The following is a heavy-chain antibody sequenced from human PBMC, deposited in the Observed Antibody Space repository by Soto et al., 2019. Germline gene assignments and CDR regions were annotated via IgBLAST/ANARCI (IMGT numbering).Heavy chain of an antibody. CDR1: GGSISSGGYY. J-gene: IGHJ3*02. Sequence: SDTLSLACSVSGGSISSGGYYWSWIRQLPGKDLEWIGYIYHSGNTYYNSSLKSRLTISVDTSKNQFSLKLTSVTAADTAVYYCARVGISSSDAFDIWGQGTMVTVSS. CDR3: ARVGISSSDAFDI. CDR2: IYHSGNT. V-gene: IGHV4-31*03. D-gene: IGHD6-6*01.